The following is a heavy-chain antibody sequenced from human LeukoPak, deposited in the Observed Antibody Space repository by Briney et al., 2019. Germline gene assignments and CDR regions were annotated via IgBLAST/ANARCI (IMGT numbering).Heavy chain of an antibody. Sequence: GRSLRLSCAASGFTFSSYAMHWVRQAPGKGLEWVAVISYDGSNKYYADSVKGRFTISRDNSKNTLYLQMNSLRAEDTAVYYCAKDDSDILTGYMGYWGQGTLVTVSS. CDR1: GFTFSSYA. CDR3: AKDDSDILTGYMGY. V-gene: IGHV3-30-3*01. CDR2: ISYDGSNK. J-gene: IGHJ4*02. D-gene: IGHD3-9*01.